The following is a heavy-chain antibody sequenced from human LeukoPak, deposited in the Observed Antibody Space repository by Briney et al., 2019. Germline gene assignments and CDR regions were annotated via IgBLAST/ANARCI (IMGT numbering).Heavy chain of an antibody. CDR3: VRQGVPMGDY. D-gene: IGHD3-10*01. CDR2: IYPGDSDT. J-gene: IGHJ4*02. V-gene: IGHV5-51*01. CDR1: GYRFSDYW. Sequence: PGGSLRLSCEGSGYRFSDYWIGWVRQKPGKGLEWMRIIYPGDSDTRYSPSFEGQVTVSADRSINTAYLQWSSLKASDTAVYYCVRQGVPMGDYWGQGTLVTVSS.